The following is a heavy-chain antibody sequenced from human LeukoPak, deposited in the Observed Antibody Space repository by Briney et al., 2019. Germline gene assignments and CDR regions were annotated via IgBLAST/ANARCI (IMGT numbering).Heavy chain of an antibody. D-gene: IGHD2-15*01. CDR3: VRGSKDTVLPSFFDY. Sequence: GGSLRLSCAASGFTFSDYYLSWIRQAPGKGLECVSYISSTDGTMFYAASVKGRFSISRDNAQNSLHMQMNSLRAEDSAIYYFVRGSKDTVLPSFFDYWGQGTPVTVSS. CDR2: ISSTDGTM. J-gene: IGHJ4*02. V-gene: IGHV3-11*04. CDR1: GFTFSDYY.